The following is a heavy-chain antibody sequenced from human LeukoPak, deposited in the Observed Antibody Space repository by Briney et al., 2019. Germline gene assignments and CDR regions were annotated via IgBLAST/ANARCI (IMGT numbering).Heavy chain of an antibody. D-gene: IGHD4-17*01. CDR1: GGSFSGYY. J-gene: IGHJ4*02. CDR2: INHSGST. V-gene: IGHV4-34*01. Sequence: SETLSLTCAVYGGSFSGYYWSWIRQPPGKGLEWIGEINHSGSTNYKPSLKSRVTISVDTSKNQFSLKLSSVTAADTAVYYCARKLGIFTVTTAFDYWGQGTLVTVSS. CDR3: ARKLGIFTVTTAFDY.